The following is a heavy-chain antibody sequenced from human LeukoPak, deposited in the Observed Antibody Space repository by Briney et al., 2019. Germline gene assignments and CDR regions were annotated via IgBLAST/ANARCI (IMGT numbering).Heavy chain of an antibody. V-gene: IGHV1-24*01. J-gene: IGHJ4*02. D-gene: IGHD3-22*01. Sequence: GASVKVSCKVSGYTLTELSMHWVRQAPGKGLEWMGGFDPEDGETIYAQKFQGRVTMTEDTSTDTAYMELSSLRSEDTAVYYCARDPPYYDSSGYYLLGCWGQGTLVTVSS. CDR2: FDPEDGET. CDR1: GYTLTELS. CDR3: ARDPPYYDSSGYYLLGC.